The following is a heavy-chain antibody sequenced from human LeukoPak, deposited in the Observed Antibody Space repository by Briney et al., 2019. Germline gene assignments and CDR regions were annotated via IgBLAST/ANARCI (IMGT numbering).Heavy chain of an antibody. Sequence: ASVKVSCKASGYIFTTYGISWVRQAPGQGPEWMGSFSNYNGDTEYAQRFQGRVSMTTDTSTNTAFLELRSLRSDDMAVYYCARGLATIDYWGQGTLVTVSS. CDR2: FSNYNGDT. CDR3: ARGLATIDY. J-gene: IGHJ4*02. D-gene: IGHD1/OR15-1a*01. CDR1: GYIFTTYG. V-gene: IGHV1-18*03.